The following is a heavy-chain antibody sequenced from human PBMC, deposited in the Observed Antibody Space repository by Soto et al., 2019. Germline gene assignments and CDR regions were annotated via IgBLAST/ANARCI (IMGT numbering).Heavy chain of an antibody. CDR3: AKEVSDFWSGYYSDY. Sequence: GGSLRLSCAASGFTFSSYAMHWVRQAPGKGLEWVAVISYDGSNKYYADSVKGRFTISRDNSKNTLYLQMNSLRAEDTAVYYCAKEVSDFWSGYYSDYWGQGTLVTVSS. CDR1: GFTFSSYA. D-gene: IGHD3-3*01. CDR2: ISYDGSNK. V-gene: IGHV3-30*04. J-gene: IGHJ4*02.